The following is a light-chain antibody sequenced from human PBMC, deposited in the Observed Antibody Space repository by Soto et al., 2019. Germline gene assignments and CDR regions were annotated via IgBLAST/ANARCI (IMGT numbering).Light chain of an antibody. J-gene: IGLJ1*01. CDR2: DSN. CDR1: TSNIRAGRD. Sequence: QSVLTQPPAGSGGPGQRVSSSCTGSTSNIRAGRDVHWYRQFPGEAPKFLISDSNHRPSGVPDRFSVSKSGASASLAIIGLRAEDEGDYFCQSYGTSLSGLYVFGTGTKVTVL. V-gene: IGLV1-40*01. CDR3: QSYGTSLSGLYV.